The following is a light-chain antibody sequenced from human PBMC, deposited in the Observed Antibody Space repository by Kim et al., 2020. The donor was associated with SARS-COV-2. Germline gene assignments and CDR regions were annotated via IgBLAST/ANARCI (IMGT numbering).Light chain of an antibody. V-gene: IGKV1-5*03. CDR3: QEHYSYSPA. CDR1: ESISRW. Sequence: ASIGETVTITCQASESISRWLAWYQQKPGKAPKLLIQKASILQSGVPSRFSGRGSATEFTLTISSLQPDDFATYFCQEHYSYSPAFGQGTKVDIK. J-gene: IGKJ1*01. CDR2: KAS.